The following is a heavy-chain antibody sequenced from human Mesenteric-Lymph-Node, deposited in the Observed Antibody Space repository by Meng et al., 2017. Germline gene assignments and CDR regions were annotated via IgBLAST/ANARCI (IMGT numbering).Heavy chain of an antibody. Sequence: GSLRLSCTVSGGSISSSSYYWGWIRQPPGKGLEWIGSIYYSGSTYYNPSLKSRVTISVDTSKNQFSLKLSSVTAADTAVYYCARVAQLWSHYYYYGMDVWGQGTTVTVSS. V-gene: IGHV4-39*07. J-gene: IGHJ6*02. CDR1: GGSISSSSYY. CDR3: ARVAQLWSHYYYYGMDV. CDR2: IYYSGST. D-gene: IGHD5-18*01.